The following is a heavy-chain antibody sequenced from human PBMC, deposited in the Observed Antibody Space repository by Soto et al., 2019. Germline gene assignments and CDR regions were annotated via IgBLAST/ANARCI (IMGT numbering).Heavy chain of an antibody. D-gene: IGHD4-17*01. Sequence: PSETLSLTCAVSGGSFSGYYWSWIRQPPGKGLEWIGEINHSGSTNYNPSLESRVTRSVDTSKNQFSLKLSSVTAADTAVYYCARTVYGDYLWYYFDYWGQGTLVTVSP. CDR3: ARTVYGDYLWYYFDY. J-gene: IGHJ4*02. CDR2: INHSGST. V-gene: IGHV4-34*01. CDR1: GGSFSGYY.